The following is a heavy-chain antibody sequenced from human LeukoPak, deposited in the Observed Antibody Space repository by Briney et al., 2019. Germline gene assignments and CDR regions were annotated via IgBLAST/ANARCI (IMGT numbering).Heavy chain of an antibody. D-gene: IGHD3-9*01. CDR1: GFTFSSYA. J-gene: IGHJ4*02. V-gene: IGHV3-23*01. CDR3: ATNGRLRYFDWLLYYFDY. CDR2: ISGSGGST. Sequence: GGSLRLSCAASGFTFSSYAMSWVRQAPGKGLEWVSAISGSGGSTYYADSVKGRFTISRDNSKNTLYLQMNSLRAEDTAVYYCATNGRLRYFDWLLYYFDYWGQGTLVTVSS.